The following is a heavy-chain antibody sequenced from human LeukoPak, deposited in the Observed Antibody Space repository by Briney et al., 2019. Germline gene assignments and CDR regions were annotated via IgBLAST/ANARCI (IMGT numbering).Heavy chain of an antibody. CDR1: GFTFSSYS. V-gene: IGHV3-21*01. J-gene: IGHJ4*02. Sequence: GGSLRLSCAASGFTFSSYSMNWVRQAPGKGLEWVSSISSSSSYIYYADSVKGRFTISRDNAKNSLYLQMTSLRAEDTAVYYCARDASIAVSYFDYWGQGTLVTVSS. CDR3: ARDASIAVSYFDY. D-gene: IGHD6-19*01. CDR2: ISSSSSYI.